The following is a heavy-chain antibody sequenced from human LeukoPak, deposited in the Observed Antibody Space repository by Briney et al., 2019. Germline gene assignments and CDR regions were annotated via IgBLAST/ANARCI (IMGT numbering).Heavy chain of an antibody. CDR3: TRNPEMQYWFDP. Sequence: GGSLRLSCAASGFTFRAHSMHWVRQAPGKGLEWAAFTSYDGSKKYYGDSVKGRFTISRDNSKNTLYLQMSTLRAEDTGVYYCTRNPEMQYWFDPWGQGTLVTVSS. CDR1: GFTFRAHS. J-gene: IGHJ5*02. V-gene: IGHV3-30*04. CDR2: TSYDGSKK.